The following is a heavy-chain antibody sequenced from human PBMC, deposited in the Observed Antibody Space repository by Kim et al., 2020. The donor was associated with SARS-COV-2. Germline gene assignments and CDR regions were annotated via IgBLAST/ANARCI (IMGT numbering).Heavy chain of an antibody. CDR2: IYSGGST. CDR3: ARGGGSLVY. CDR1: GFIVSNNY. D-gene: IGHD2-15*01. J-gene: IGHJ4*02. Sequence: GGSLRLSCAASGFIVSNNYMSWVRQAPGKGLEWVSVIYSGGSTYSADSVKGRFTISRDNSKNTLYLQMNSLRAEDTAVYYCARGGGSLVYWGQGALVTVSS. V-gene: IGHV3-66*01.